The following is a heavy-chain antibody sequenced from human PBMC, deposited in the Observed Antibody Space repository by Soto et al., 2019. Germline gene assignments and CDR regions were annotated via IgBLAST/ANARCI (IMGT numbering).Heavy chain of an antibody. Sequence: SETLSLTCTVSGGSISSGDYYWSWVRQPPGKGLEWIGYISDSGSTNYNPSLKSRVTISVDTSNNQFSLKLSSVTAADTAVYYCAREGVSSSWYNYYGMDVWGQGTTVTVSS. V-gene: IGHV4-61*08. CDR2: ISDSGST. D-gene: IGHD6-13*01. J-gene: IGHJ6*02. CDR1: GGSISSGDYY. CDR3: AREGVSSSWYNYYGMDV.